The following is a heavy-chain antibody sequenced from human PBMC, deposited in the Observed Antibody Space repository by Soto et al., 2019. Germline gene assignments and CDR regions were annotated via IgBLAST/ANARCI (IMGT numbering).Heavy chain of an antibody. CDR1: GYTFTSYG. Sequence: GASVKVSCKASGYTFTSYGISWVRQAPGQGLEWMGWISAYNGNTNYAQKLQGRVTMTTDTSTSTAYMELRSLRSDDTAVYYCAGAQNSAWYGKEYGMDVWGQGTTVTVSS. CDR3: AGAQNSAWYGKEYGMDV. D-gene: IGHD6-19*01. V-gene: IGHV1-18*01. CDR2: ISAYNGNT. J-gene: IGHJ6*02.